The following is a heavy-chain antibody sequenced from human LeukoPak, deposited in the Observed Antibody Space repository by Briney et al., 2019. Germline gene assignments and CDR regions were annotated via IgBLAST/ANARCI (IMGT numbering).Heavy chain of an antibody. J-gene: IGHJ4*02. CDR2: ISAYNGNT. Sequence: ASVKVSCKASGYIFTSYGINWVRQAPGQGLEWMGWISAYNGNTNYAQKLQGRVTMTTDTSTSTAYMELRSLKSDDTAVYYCGRVCSGGSCYSSADYWGQGTLVTVSS. V-gene: IGHV1-18*01. D-gene: IGHD2-15*01. CDR1: GYIFTSYG. CDR3: GRVCSGGSCYSSADY.